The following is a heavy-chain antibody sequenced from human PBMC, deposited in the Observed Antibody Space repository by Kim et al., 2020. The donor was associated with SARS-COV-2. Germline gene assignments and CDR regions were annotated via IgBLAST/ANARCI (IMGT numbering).Heavy chain of an antibody. J-gene: IGHJ4*02. Sequence: GGSLRLSCAASGFTFSSYAMHWVRQAPGKGLEWVAVISYDGSNKYYADSVKGRFTISRDNSKNTLYLQMNSLRAEDTAVYYCARDKVGSSWYHTRVGYVDYWGQGTLVTVSS. CDR2: ISYDGSNK. V-gene: IGHV3-30-3*01. CDR3: ARDKVGSSWYHTRVGYVDY. CDR1: GFTFSSYA. D-gene: IGHD6-13*01.